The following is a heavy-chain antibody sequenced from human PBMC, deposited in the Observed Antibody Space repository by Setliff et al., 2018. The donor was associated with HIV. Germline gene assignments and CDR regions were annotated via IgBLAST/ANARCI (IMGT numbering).Heavy chain of an antibody. CDR2: INPSGGNT. CDR1: GYTFTNYY. J-gene: IGHJ3*01. CDR3: ARASRYSSGTDAFDV. V-gene: IGHV1-46*01. Sequence: ASVKVSCKTSGYTFTNYYIHWVRQAPGQGLEWMAIINPSGGNTRYAQKFQGRVSVTGDTTTSTVYMELSSLRSEDTAVYYCARASRYSSGTDAFDVWGQGTMVTVSS. D-gene: IGHD5-18*01.